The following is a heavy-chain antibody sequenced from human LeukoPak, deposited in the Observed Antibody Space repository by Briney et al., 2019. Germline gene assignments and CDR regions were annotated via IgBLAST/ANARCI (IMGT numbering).Heavy chain of an antibody. Sequence: SETLSLTCTVSGGSISSYYWSWIRQPPGKGLEWIGYIYYSGSTNYNPSLKSRVTISVDTSKNQFSLKLSSVTAADTAVYYCARTADSGSYLLLDAFDIWGQGTMVTVSS. CDR3: ARTADSGSYLLLDAFDI. V-gene: IGHV4-59*01. D-gene: IGHD1-26*01. J-gene: IGHJ3*02. CDR1: GGSISSYY. CDR2: IYYSGST.